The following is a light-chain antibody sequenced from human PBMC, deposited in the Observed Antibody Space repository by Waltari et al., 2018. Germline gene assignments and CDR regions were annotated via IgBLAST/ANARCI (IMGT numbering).Light chain of an antibody. CDR3: QQSHALPPWT. CDR1: QTLNNN. V-gene: IGKV3-15*01. J-gene: IGKJ1*01. Sequence: EIVVTQSPATLSVSPGDRAILTCRTSQTLNNNLAWFQQKPGQSPRPLIDGASARASGVPARFSGGGSGTEFTLTITSLQSEDFAVYYCQQSHALPPWTFGQGTRV. CDR2: GAS.